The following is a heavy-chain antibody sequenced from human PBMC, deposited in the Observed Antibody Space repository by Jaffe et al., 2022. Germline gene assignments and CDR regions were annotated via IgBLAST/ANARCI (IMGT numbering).Heavy chain of an antibody. D-gene: IGHD3-22*01. V-gene: IGHV4-4*02. CDR1: GGSISSSNW. CDR2: IYHSGST. CDR3: ARLTGYYYDSSGYYEIGFDI. J-gene: IGHJ3*02. Sequence: QVQLQESGPGLVKPSGTLSLTCAVSGGSISSSNWWSWIRQPPGKGLEWIGEIYHSGSTNYNPSLKSRVTISVDKSKNQFSLKLSSVTAADTAVYYCARLTGYYYDSSGYYEIGFDIWGQGTMVTVSS.